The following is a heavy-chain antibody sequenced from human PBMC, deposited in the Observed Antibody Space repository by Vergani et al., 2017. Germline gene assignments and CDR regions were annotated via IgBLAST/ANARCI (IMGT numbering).Heavy chain of an antibody. Sequence: QVQLVQSGAEVKKPGASVKVSCKASGYIFSDSYIHWVRQAPGQGLEWMGWINPNSGGTYYIQKFQGRVTMSRDTSITPAYMELNRLSPDDTAVYYCAREGHWGSYYKSKWFDPWGQGTLVTVSS. V-gene: IGHV1-2*02. D-gene: IGHD3-10*01. CDR1: GYIFSDSY. J-gene: IGHJ5*02. CDR2: INPNSGGT. CDR3: AREGHWGSYYKSKWFDP.